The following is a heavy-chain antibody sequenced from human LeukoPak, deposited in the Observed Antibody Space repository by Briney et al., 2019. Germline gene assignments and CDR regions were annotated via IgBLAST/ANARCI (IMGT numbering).Heavy chain of an antibody. V-gene: IGHV1-2*02. CDR2: INPNSGGT. CDR1: GYIFTGYY. CDR3: AREKDKMNYNSRSYSPLGY. Sequence: ASVKVSCKASGYIFTGYYMHWVRQAPGQGLEWMGWINPNSGGTDYAQKFQDRVTMTRDTSITTAYLELSTLRSDDAAVYYCAREKDKMNYNSRSYSPLGYWGLGTLVTVSS. D-gene: IGHD3-10*01. J-gene: IGHJ4*02.